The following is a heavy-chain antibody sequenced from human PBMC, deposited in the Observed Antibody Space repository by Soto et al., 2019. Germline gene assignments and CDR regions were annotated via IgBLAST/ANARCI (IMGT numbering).Heavy chain of an antibody. V-gene: IGHV1-8*01. CDR1: GYTFTTYD. D-gene: IGHD1-26*01. J-gene: IGHJ4*02. CDR2: MNPNSGTT. Sequence: QVQLVQSGAEVRKPGASVKVSCKASGYTFTTYDINWMRQATGQGLEWVGWMNPNSGTTGYAQKFQVRVSMPRDTSMNTAYMELSSLTYEDTAVYYCARNKWETGDFDYWGQGTLVTVSS. CDR3: ARNKWETGDFDY.